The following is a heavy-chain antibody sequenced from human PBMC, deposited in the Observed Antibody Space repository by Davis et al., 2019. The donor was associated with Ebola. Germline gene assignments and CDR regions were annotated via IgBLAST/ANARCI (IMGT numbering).Heavy chain of an antibody. CDR3: ARDHGSSGTWDY. CDR2: IWYDGSNK. CDR1: GFTFSSYW. D-gene: IGHD6-19*01. Sequence: GESLKISCAASGFTFSSYWMSWVRQAPGKGLEWVAVIWYDGSNKYYADSVKGRFTISRDNSKNTLYLQMNSLRAEDTAVYYCARDHGSSGTWDYWGQGTLVTVSS. J-gene: IGHJ4*02. V-gene: IGHV3-33*08.